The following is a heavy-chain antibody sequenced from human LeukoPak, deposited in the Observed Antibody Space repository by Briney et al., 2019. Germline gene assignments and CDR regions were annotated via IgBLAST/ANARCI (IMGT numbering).Heavy chain of an antibody. Sequence: ASVKVSCKASGYTFTSYYMHWVRQAPGQGLEWMGIINPSGGSTSYAQKFQGRVTMTRDTSTSTVYMELSSLRSEDTAVYYCARANPLLEWNQNSYLDYWGQGTLVTVSS. V-gene: IGHV1-46*01. CDR2: INPSGGST. J-gene: IGHJ4*02. CDR3: ARANPLLEWNQNSYLDY. D-gene: IGHD3-3*01. CDR1: GYTFTSYY.